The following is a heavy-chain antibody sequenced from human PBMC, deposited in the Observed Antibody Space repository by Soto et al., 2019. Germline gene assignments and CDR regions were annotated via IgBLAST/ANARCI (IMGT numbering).Heavy chain of an antibody. J-gene: IGHJ3*02. CDR3: XXXXXXXXXXVAAPHAFDI. V-gene: IGHV2-5*02. Sequence: QITLKESGPTLVKPTQTLTLTCTFSGFSLSTSGVGVGWIRQPPGKALEWLALIYWDDDKRYSPSLKSRLTITKDTSKNQVVLTMTNMXXVDXXTXXXXXXXXXXXXXVAAPHAFDIWGQGTMVTVSS. D-gene: IGHD6-19*01. CDR2: IYWDDDK. CDR1: GFSLSTSGVG.